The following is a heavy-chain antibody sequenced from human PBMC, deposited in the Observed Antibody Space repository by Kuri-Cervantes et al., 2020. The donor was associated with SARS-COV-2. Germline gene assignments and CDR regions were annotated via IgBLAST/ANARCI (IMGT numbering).Heavy chain of an antibody. J-gene: IGHJ4*02. Sequence: GGSLRLSCAASGFTFDDYAMHWVRQAPGKGLEWVSAISGSGGSTYYADSVKGRFTISRDNAKNSLYLQMNSLRAEDTAVYYCARTDPQLPHLIYWGQGTLVTVSS. CDR2: ISGSGGST. V-gene: IGHV3-23*01. CDR1: GFTFDDYA. CDR3: ARTDPQLPHLIY. D-gene: IGHD1-14*01.